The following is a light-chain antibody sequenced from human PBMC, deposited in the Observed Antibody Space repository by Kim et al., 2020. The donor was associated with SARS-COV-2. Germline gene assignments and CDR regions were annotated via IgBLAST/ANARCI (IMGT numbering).Light chain of an antibody. CDR1: QSVSTY. V-gene: IGKV3-11*01. CDR3: QQRGNWPPIT. Sequence: PGERATLSCRASQSVSTYLAWYQQKPGQAPRLLIYDASNRATGIPARFSGSGSGTDFTLTIRSLEPEDFAVYYCQQRGNWPPITFGQGTRLE. J-gene: IGKJ5*01. CDR2: DAS.